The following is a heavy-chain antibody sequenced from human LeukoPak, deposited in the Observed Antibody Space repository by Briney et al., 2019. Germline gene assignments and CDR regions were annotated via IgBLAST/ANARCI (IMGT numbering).Heavy chain of an antibody. V-gene: IGHV6-1*01. D-gene: IGHD7-27*01. CDR2: TYYRSKWYN. J-gene: IGHJ5*02. Sequence: SQTLSLTCALSGDSLSSNSAAWNWIRQSPSRGLEWLGRTYYRSKWYNDYEVSVKSRITINPDTSKNQFSLQLNSVTPEDTALYYCARDQLRLGLFGPGGQGTLVTVSA. CDR1: GDSLSSNSAA. CDR3: ARDQLRLGLFGP.